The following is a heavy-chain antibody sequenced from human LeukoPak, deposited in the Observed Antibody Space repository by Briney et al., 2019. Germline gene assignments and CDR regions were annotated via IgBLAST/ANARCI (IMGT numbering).Heavy chain of an antibody. CDR2: ISSSGSTI. CDR1: GFTFSDYY. V-gene: IGHV3-11*01. D-gene: IGHD6-19*01. Sequence: GGSLRLSCAASGFTFSDYYMSWIRQAPGKGLEWVSYISSSGSTIYYADSVKGRFTISRDNAKNSLYLQMNSLRAEDTAVHYCASYLPPPSSVHFDYCGQGTLVTVSS. J-gene: IGHJ4*02. CDR3: ASYLPPPSSVHFDY.